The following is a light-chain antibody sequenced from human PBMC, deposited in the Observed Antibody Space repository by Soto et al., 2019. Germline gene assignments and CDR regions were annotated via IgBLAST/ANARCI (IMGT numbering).Light chain of an antibody. CDR3: HQYNNYYT. Sequence: DIRMTQSPSTLSASVGDRVTITCRASQSISSWLAWYHQKPGKAHNLLIYKSFTLESGIPSRFIGSGSGTEFTRTISILQPDDFATYDGHQYNNYYTFGPVTTVDIK. CDR1: QSISSW. J-gene: IGKJ3*01. V-gene: IGKV1-5*03. CDR2: KSF.